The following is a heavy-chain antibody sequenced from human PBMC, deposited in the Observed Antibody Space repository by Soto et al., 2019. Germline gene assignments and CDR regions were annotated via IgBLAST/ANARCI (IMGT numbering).Heavy chain of an antibody. J-gene: IGHJ3*02. CDR3: AKTTDGWFSAFEI. CDR1: GFVFSSYA. CDR2: ISGSGTTA. D-gene: IGHD6-19*01. V-gene: IGHV3-23*01. Sequence: EVQLLESGGGLVQPGGSLRLSCAASGFVFSSYAMSWVRQAPGKGLEWVSAISGSGTTAYYADSVKGRFIFSRDNPKNTMYLQINSLRAEDTAVYFCAKTTDGWFSAFEIWGQGTVVTVSS.